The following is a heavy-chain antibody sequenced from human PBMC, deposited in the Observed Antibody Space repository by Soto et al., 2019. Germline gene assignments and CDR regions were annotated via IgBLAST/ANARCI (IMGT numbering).Heavy chain of an antibody. CDR1: GFPVNSYG. CDR2: IWFDGSDK. V-gene: IGHV3-33*01. Sequence: AGSLGLACAAPGFPVNSYGMHWVRPAPGKDLERVALIWFDGSDKYYTESVKGRFTISRDNSKSTLYLQMNSLRAEDTAVYYCARLYCSASSCYSVGAFDIRGQGKMVTVS. J-gene: IGHJ3*02. CDR3: ARLYCSASSCYSVGAFDI. D-gene: IGHD2-15*01.